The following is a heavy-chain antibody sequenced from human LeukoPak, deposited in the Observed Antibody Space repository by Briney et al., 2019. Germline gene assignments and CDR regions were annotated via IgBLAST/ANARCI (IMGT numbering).Heavy chain of an antibody. D-gene: IGHD5-12*01. J-gene: IGHJ4*02. Sequence: GGSLRLSRAASGFTVGDNYMSWVRQAAGKGLEWVSVIYIDGRTYYADSVKGRFTISRDKSKNTLYLQMSSLRADDTAVYYCAREPLGGYADYWGQGTLVTVSS. V-gene: IGHV3-66*01. CDR1: GFTVGDNY. CDR3: AREPLGGYADY. CDR2: IYIDGRT.